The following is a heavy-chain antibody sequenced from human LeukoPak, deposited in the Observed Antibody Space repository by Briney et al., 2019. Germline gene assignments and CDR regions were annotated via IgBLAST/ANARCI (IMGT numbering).Heavy chain of an antibody. J-gene: IGHJ4*02. CDR1: GFTFSSYD. Sequence: PGGSLRLSCAASGFTFSSYDMHWVRQATGKGLEWVSAIGTAGDTYYPGSVKGRFTISRENAKNSLYLQMNSLRAEDTAVYYCARDKNGHSSSPSDYWGQGTLVTVSS. D-gene: IGHD6-13*01. CDR2: IGTAGDT. CDR3: ARDKNGHSSSPSDY. V-gene: IGHV3-13*01.